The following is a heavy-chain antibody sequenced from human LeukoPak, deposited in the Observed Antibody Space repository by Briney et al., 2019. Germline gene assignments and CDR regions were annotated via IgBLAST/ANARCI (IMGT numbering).Heavy chain of an antibody. V-gene: IGHV3-48*04. J-gene: IGHJ5*02. CDR2: ISSSSSTI. Sequence: GGSLRLSCAASGFTFSSYSMNWVHQAPGKGLEWVSYISSSSSTIYYADSVKGRFTISRDNPKNSLYPQMNSLRAEDTAVYYCARDIAAPADWFDPWGQGTLVTVSS. CDR1: GFTFSSYS. D-gene: IGHD6-13*01. CDR3: ARDIAAPADWFDP.